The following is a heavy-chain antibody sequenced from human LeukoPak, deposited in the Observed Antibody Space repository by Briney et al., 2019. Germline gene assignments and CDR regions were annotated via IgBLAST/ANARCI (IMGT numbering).Heavy chain of an antibody. CDR2: ISGSGGST. J-gene: IGHJ4*02. CDR1: GFTVSGNY. CDR3: AKCNSEDYYGSY. Sequence: QAGGSLRLSCAASGFTVSGNYMSWVRQAPGKGLEWVSAISGSGGSTYYADSVKGRFTISRDNSENTLYLQMNSLRAEDTAVYYCAKCNSEDYYGSYWGQGTLVTVSS. D-gene: IGHD3-10*01. V-gene: IGHV3-23*01.